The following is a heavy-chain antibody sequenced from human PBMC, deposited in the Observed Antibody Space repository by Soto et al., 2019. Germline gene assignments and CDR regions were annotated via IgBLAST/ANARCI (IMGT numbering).Heavy chain of an antibody. D-gene: IGHD3-10*01. CDR2: IYYSGST. Sequence: SEMLSLSCTVCGECIRSSSYYWGWIRQPPGKGLEWIGSIYYSGSTYYNPSLKSRVTISVDTSKNQFSLKLSSVTAADTAVYYCARPRGTMVRGVIIWFDPWGQGTLVTVSS. V-gene: IGHV4-39*01. CDR1: GECIRSSSYY. J-gene: IGHJ5*02. CDR3: ARPRGTMVRGVIIWFDP.